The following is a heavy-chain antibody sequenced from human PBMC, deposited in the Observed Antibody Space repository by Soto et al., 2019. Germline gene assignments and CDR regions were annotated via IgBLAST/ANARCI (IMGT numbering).Heavy chain of an antibody. CDR1: GFTFSTYT. Sequence: GGSLRLSCAASGFTFSTYTMNWVRQAPGKGLEWISSISSGSSYIYYAGSVKGRFTVSRDNAKNSLFLQMNSLRADDTAVYYCARDILSGGAYPDSWGQGTKVTVSS. D-gene: IGHD3-10*01. CDR3: ARDILSGGAYPDS. V-gene: IGHV3-21*01. CDR2: ISSGSSYI. J-gene: IGHJ5*01.